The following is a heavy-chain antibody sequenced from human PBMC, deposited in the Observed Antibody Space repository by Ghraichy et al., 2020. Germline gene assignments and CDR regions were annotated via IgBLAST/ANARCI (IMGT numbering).Heavy chain of an antibody. CDR2: IYYSGST. CDR3: ARHHQIPRDISYDYVWGSHRMRAWFDP. J-gene: IGHJ5*02. D-gene: IGHD3-16*02. Sequence: SETLSLTCTVSGGSNSSNTYYWGWIRQPPGKGLEWIGTIYYSGSTYYNPSLKSRVTISVDTSKNQFSLKLSSVTAADTAVYYCARHHQIPRDISYDYVWGSHRMRAWFDPWGQGSLVTVSS. V-gene: IGHV4-39*01. CDR1: GGSNSSNTYY.